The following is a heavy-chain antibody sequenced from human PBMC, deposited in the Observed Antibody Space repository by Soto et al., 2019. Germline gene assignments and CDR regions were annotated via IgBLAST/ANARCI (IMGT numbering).Heavy chain of an antibody. D-gene: IGHD3-10*01. V-gene: IGHV3-23*01. J-gene: IGHJ3*02. CDR1: RFTFSRYA. CDR2: ISGDGDST. Sequence: PGGSLRLSCAASRFTFSRYAMSWVRQAPGKGLEWVSAISGDGDSTHYADSVKGRFTISRDNSKNTLYLQMNSLRVEDTAVYYCAKYITMVRGVIIEAFDIWGQGTMVTVS. CDR3: AKYITMVRGVIIEAFDI.